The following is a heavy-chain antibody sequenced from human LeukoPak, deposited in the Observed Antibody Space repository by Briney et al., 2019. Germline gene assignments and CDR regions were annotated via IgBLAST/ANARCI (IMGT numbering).Heavy chain of an antibody. CDR2: IKSKGDGGTI. D-gene: IGHD3-9*01. V-gene: IGHV3-15*01. J-gene: IGHJ4*02. Sequence: GGSLRLSCAASGFTFNNAWMSCVRQAPGKGLEWVGRIKSKGDGGTIHYAAPVKGRFTISRDDSKNTVYLQMNSLKTEDTAVYYCATDRAYDWLPQVFWGQGTLVTVSS. CDR3: ATDRAYDWLPQVF. CDR1: GFTFNNAW.